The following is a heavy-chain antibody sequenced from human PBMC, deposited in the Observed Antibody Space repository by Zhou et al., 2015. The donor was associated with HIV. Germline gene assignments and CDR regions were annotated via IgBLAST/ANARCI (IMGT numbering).Heavy chain of an antibody. CDR1: GYTFTGYY. V-gene: IGHV1-2*04. Sequence: QVQLVQSGAEVKKPGASVKVSCKASGYTFTGYYMHWVRQAPGQGLEWMGWINPXSGGTNYAQKFQGWVTMTRDTSISTAYMELSRLRSDDTAVYYCARGDSSGYYYVDWYFDLWAVAPGHCLL. D-gene: IGHD3-22*01. CDR3: ARGDSSGYYYVDWYFDL. J-gene: IGHJ2*01. CDR2: INPXSGGT.